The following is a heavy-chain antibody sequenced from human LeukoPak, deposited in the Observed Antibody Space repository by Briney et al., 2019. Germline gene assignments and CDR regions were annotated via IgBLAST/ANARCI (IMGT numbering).Heavy chain of an antibody. CDR3: ARDDILTGYYVDNAFDI. Sequence: SETLSLTCAVSGYSISSGYYWGWIRQPPGKGLEWIGSIYHSGSTYYNPSLKSRVTISVDTSENQFSLKLSSVTAADTAVYYCARDDILTGYYVDNAFDIWGQGTMVTVSS. J-gene: IGHJ3*02. CDR1: GYSISSGYY. V-gene: IGHV4-38-2*02. CDR2: IYHSGST. D-gene: IGHD3-9*01.